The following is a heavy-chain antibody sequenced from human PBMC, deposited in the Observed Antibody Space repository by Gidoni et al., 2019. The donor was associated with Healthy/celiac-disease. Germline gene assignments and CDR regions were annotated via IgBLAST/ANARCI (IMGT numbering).Heavy chain of an antibody. J-gene: IGHJ4*02. V-gene: IGHV3-23*01. CDR3: AKSYYGSGSYYSPFDY. CDR2: ISCSGGST. D-gene: IGHD3-10*01. CDR1: GFTFSSYA. Sequence: EVQLLESGGGLVQPGGSLRLSCAASGFTFSSYAMSWVRQAPGKGLEWVSAISCSGGSTYYADSVKGRFTISRDNSKNTLYLQMNSLRAEDTAVYYCAKSYYGSGSYYSPFDYWGQGTLVTVSS.